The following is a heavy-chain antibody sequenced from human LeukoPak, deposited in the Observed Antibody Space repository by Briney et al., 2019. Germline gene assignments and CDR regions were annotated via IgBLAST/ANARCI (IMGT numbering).Heavy chain of an antibody. Sequence: GGSLRLSCAASGFTFSGYWMSWVRQAPGKGLEWVANLKQDGSEKYYVDSVKGRFTISRDNAKNSLYLQMNSLRAEDTAVYYCARVGDDSSGLDAFDIWGQGTMVTVSS. J-gene: IGHJ3*02. CDR3: ARVGDDSSGLDAFDI. D-gene: IGHD3-22*01. V-gene: IGHV3-7*01. CDR2: LKQDGSEK. CDR1: GFTFSGYW.